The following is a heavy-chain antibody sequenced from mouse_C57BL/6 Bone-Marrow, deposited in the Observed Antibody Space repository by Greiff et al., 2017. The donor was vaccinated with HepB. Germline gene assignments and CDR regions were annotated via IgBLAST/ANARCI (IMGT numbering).Heavy chain of an antibody. Sequence: VKLQQPGAELVRPGSSVKLSCKASGYTFTSYWMHWVKQRPIQGLEWIGNIDPSDSETHYNQKFKDKATLTVDKSSSTAYMQLSSLTSEDSAVYYCARWRGYYYGSRYYFDYWGQGTTLTVSS. D-gene: IGHD1-1*01. CDR2: IDPSDSET. V-gene: IGHV1-52*01. J-gene: IGHJ2*01. CDR3: ARWRGYYYGSRYYFDY. CDR1: GYTFTSYW.